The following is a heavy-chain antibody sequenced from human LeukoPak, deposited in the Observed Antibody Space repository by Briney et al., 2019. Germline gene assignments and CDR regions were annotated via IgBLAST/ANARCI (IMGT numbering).Heavy chain of an antibody. J-gene: IGHJ4*02. Sequence: GRSLRLSCAASGFTFSNYAMHWVRQAPDKGLEWVAVIFYDGNTKYYADSVEGRFTISRDNSRNTLYLQMNSLRTEDTAVYFCARDPRGPTGYDNSGRDTFDYWGQGTLVTVSS. CDR2: IFYDGNTK. D-gene: IGHD3-22*01. V-gene: IGHV3-30*04. CDR1: GFTFSNYA. CDR3: ARDPRGPTGYDNSGRDTFDY.